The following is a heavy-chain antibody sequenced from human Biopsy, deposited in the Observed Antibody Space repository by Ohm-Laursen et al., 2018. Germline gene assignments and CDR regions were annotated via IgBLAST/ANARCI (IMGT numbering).Heavy chain of an antibody. CDR2: ISYSGST. CDR3: ARHPTHRIQQIDY. Sequence: SQTLSLTCTVSGGSISGSSWSWIRQAPGRGLEWVGYISYSGSTNYNPSLKSRVTISVDTSKNQFSLRLSSVTAADTAVYYCARHPTHRIQQIDYWGQGTLVTVSS. J-gene: IGHJ4*02. D-gene: IGHD5-18*01. CDR1: GGSISGSS. V-gene: IGHV4-59*08.